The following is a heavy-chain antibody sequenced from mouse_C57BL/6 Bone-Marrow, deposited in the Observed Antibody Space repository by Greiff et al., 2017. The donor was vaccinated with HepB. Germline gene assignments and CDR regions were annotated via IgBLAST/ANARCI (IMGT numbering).Heavy chain of an antibody. CDR2: ISSGSSTI. Sequence: EVKLVESGGGLVKPGGSLKLSCAASGFTFSDYGMHWVRQAPEKGLEWVAYISSGSSTIYYADTVKGRFTISRDNAKNTLFLHMTSLRSEDTAMYYGARAPGYWYFDVWGTGTTVTVSS. J-gene: IGHJ1*03. CDR3: ARAPGYWYFDV. V-gene: IGHV5-17*01. CDR1: GFTFSDYG.